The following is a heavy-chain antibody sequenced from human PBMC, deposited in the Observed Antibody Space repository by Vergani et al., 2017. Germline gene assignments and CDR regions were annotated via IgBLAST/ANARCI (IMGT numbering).Heavy chain of an antibody. J-gene: IGHJ6*02. CDR2: IKSKTDGGTT. Sequence: EVQLVESGGGLVKPGGSLRLSCAASGFTFSNAWMSWVRQAPGKGLEWVGRIKSKTDGGTTDYAAPVKGRYTISRDDSKNTLYLQMNSLKTEDTAVYYCARDRHYDFWSGYQSYYYGMDVWGQGTTVTVSS. CDR3: ARDRHYDFWSGYQSYYYGMDV. D-gene: IGHD3-3*01. CDR1: GFTFSNAW. V-gene: IGHV3-15*01.